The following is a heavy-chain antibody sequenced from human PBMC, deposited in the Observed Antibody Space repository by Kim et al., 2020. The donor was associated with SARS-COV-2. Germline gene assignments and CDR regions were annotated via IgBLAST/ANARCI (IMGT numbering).Heavy chain of an antibody. D-gene: IGHD4-4*01. CDR2: ISYDGSNK. J-gene: IGHJ5*02. V-gene: IGHV3-30*18. Sequence: GGSLRLSCAESGFTFSSYGMHWVRQAPGKGLEWVAVISYDGSNKYYADSVKGRFTISRDNSRNTLYLQMNSLRAEDTAVYYCAKGNSNPDWFDPWGQGTLVTVSS. CDR3: AKGNSNPDWFDP. CDR1: GFTFSSYG.